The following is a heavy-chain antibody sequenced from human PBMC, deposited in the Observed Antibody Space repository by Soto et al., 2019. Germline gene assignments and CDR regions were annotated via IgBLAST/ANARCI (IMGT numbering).Heavy chain of an antibody. J-gene: IGHJ4*02. CDR2: IWSGGSNK. CDR1: GFTLSNYG. CDR3: ARIGLVMAPITPFDY. Sequence: GGSLRLSCAASGFTLSNYGMHWVRQAPGKGLGWVAVIWSGGSNKYYADSVKGRFTISRDNSKNTVSLQMNSLRAEDTAMYYCARIGLVMAPITPFDYWGQGTLVTVSS. V-gene: IGHV3-33*01. D-gene: IGHD2-8*02.